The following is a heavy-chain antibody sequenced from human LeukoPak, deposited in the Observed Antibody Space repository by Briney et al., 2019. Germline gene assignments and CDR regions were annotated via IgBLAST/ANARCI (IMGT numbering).Heavy chain of an antibody. CDR1: GFSFSSYS. Sequence: GGSLTLSCAASGFSFSSYSMNWVRQAPGKGLDWIAYIISSRSNIYNADPVKGRFTISRDNANNSLYLQMNSLGDEDTAVYYCARGRAHDAFDIWGQGTMVTVSS. CDR3: ARGRAHDAFDI. V-gene: IGHV3-21*01. CDR2: IISSRSNI. J-gene: IGHJ3*02.